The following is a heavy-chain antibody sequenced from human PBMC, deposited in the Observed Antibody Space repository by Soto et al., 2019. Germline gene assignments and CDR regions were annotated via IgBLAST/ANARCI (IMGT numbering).Heavy chain of an antibody. CDR3: ARDMGGYYFEPNDY. V-gene: IGHV1-18*01. D-gene: IGHD3-22*01. CDR1: GYTFTSYG. CDR2: ITANNVNT. Sequence: GASVKVSFKTSGYTFTSYGISWVRQAPGQGLEWMGWITANNVNTNYAQKFQGRVTMTTDTSTATAYMELRSLRSDDTAVYYCARDMGGYYFEPNDYWGQGTLVTVSS. J-gene: IGHJ4*02.